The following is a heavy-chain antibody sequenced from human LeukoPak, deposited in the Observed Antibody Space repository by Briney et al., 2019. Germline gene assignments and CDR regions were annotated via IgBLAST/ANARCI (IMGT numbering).Heavy chain of an antibody. Sequence: PSETLSLTCTVSGYSISSDYYWGWIRQPPGKGLEWIGNIYHSGSTYYNPSLKSRVTISVDTSKNQFSLNLRSVTAADTAVYYCARGPFRDSSSWYYFDYWGQGTLVTVSS. D-gene: IGHD6-13*01. CDR3: ARGPFRDSSSWYYFDY. CDR2: IYHSGST. J-gene: IGHJ4*02. CDR1: GYSISSDYY. V-gene: IGHV4-38-2*02.